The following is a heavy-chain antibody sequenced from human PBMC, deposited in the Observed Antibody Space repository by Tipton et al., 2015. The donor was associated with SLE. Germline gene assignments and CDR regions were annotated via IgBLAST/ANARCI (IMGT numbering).Heavy chain of an antibody. CDR1: GFTFANYA. J-gene: IGHJ4*02. D-gene: IGHD5-12*01. V-gene: IGHV3-23*01. CDR3: AKDLNRVATSPFDY. Sequence: SLRLSCAASGFTFANYAMSWVRQAPGKGLEWVSAISGSGDRTYYADSVKGHFTISRDNSKNTLYLQMNSLRVEDTAVYYCAKDLNRVATSPFDYWGQGTPVTVSS. CDR2: ISGSGDRT.